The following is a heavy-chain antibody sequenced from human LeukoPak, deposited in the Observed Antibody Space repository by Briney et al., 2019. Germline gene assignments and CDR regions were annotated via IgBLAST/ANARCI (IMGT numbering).Heavy chain of an antibody. J-gene: IGHJ5*02. CDR3: ARDQGVSSGGDNWFDP. D-gene: IGHD3-10*01. Sequence: ASVKVSCKASGYXFTGYYMHWVRQAPGQGLKWMGWINPNSGGTNYAQKFQGRVTMTRDTSISTAYMELSRLRSDDTAVYYCARDQGVSSGGDNWFDPWGQGTLVTVSS. CDR1: GYXFTGYY. V-gene: IGHV1-2*02. CDR2: INPNSGGT.